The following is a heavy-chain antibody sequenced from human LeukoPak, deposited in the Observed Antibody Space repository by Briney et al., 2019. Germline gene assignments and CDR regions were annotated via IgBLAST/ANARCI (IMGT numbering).Heavy chain of an antibody. J-gene: IGHJ4*02. V-gene: IGHV3-23*01. CDR1: GFTFSRYA. CDR2: ISGSGGST. CDR3: AKDQYYDFWSGYPPGY. D-gene: IGHD3-3*01. Sequence: GGSLRLSCAASGFTFSRYAMSWVRQAPGKGLEWVSAISGSGGSTYYADPVKGRFTISRDNSKNTVYLQMNSLRAEDTAVYYCAKDQYYDFWSGYPPGYWGQGTLVTVSS.